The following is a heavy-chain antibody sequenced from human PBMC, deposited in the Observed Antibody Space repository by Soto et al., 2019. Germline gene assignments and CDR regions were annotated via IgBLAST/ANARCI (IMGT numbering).Heavy chain of an antibody. J-gene: IGHJ4*02. V-gene: IGHV4-39*01. Sequence: SETLSLTCTVSGGSISSGSYYWGWVRQPPGKWLEWIGSIYYSGNAYYNPSLKSRVAVSVDTSKNQFSLKVTSVTATDTAVYYCARHKDTSSRYLLPDFWGQGTLVTVSS. D-gene: IGHD6-13*01. CDR1: GGSISSGSYY. CDR2: IYYSGNA. CDR3: ARHKDTSSRYLLPDF.